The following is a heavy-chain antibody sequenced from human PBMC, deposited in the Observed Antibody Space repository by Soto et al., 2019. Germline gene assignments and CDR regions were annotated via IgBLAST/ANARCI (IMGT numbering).Heavy chain of an antibody. CDR3: AKDSKWYGSGSSDY. J-gene: IGHJ4*02. Sequence: PGGSLRLSCAASGFTFSSYGMHWVRQAPGKGLEWVAVISYDGSNKYYADSVKGRFTISRDNSKNTLYLQMNSLGAEDTAVYYCAKDSKWYGSGSSDYWGQGTLVTVSS. D-gene: IGHD3-10*01. CDR1: GFTFSSYG. V-gene: IGHV3-30*18. CDR2: ISYDGSNK.